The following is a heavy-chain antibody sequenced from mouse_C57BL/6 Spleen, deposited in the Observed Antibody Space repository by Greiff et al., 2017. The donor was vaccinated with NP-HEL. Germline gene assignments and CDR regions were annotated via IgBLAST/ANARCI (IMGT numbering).Heavy chain of an antibody. J-gene: IGHJ4*01. CDR1: GYAFSSSW. Sequence: QVQLQQSGPELVKPGASVKISCKASGYAFSSSWMNWVKQRPGKGLEWIGRIYPGDGDTNYNGKFKGKATLTADKSSSTAYMQLSSLTSEDSAVYFCARDSSGYSYYYAMGYWGQGTSVTVAS. V-gene: IGHV1-82*01. CDR3: ARDSSGYSYYYAMGY. CDR2: IYPGDGDT. D-gene: IGHD3-2*02.